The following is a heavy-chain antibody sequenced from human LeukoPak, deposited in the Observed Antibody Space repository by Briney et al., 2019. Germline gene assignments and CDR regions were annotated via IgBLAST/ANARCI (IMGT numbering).Heavy chain of an antibody. Sequence: GASVKVSCKASGYTFTGYYMHWVRQAPGQGLERMGWINPNSGGTNYAQKFQGRVTMTRDTSISTAYMELSRLRSDDTAVYYCARARSYYDSSGHFDYWGQGTLVTVSS. CDR3: ARARSYYDSSGHFDY. D-gene: IGHD3-22*01. J-gene: IGHJ4*02. CDR2: INPNSGGT. V-gene: IGHV1-2*02. CDR1: GYTFTGYY.